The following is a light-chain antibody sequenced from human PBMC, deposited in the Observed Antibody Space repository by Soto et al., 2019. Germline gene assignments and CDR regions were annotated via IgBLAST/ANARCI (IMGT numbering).Light chain of an antibody. Sequence: QSVLTQPASVSGSDGQSITISCTGSGSDIGASNYVSWYQQHPGRAPNLVIFEVTNRPSGTSNRFSGSKSGNTASLTISSLQAEDEADYYCSSYTTTSTPVVFGGGTKLTVL. V-gene: IGLV2-14*01. J-gene: IGLJ2*01. CDR3: SSYTTTSTPVV. CDR1: GSDIGASNY. CDR2: EVT.